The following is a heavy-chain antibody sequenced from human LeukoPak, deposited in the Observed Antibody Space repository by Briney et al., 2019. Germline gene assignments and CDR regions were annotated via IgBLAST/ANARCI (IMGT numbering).Heavy chain of an antibody. Sequence: GGSLRLSCAASGFTFTNYWMSWVRQAPGKGLELVANIKQDRSEKYYVDSVKGRFTISRDNAKNSLYLQMNSLRAEDTAVYYCARDRAYYDSSGYHDFDYWGQGTLVTVSS. J-gene: IGHJ4*02. D-gene: IGHD3-22*01. CDR2: IKQDRSEK. CDR1: GFTFTNYW. CDR3: ARDRAYYDSSGYHDFDY. V-gene: IGHV3-7*01.